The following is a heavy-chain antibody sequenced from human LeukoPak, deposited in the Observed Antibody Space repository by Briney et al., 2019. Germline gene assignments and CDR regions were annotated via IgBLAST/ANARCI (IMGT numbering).Heavy chain of an antibody. D-gene: IGHD1-20*01. CDR2: IYYSGST. Sequence: SETLSLTCTVSGGSISSYYWSWIRQPPGKGLEWIGYIYYSGSTNYNPSLKSRVTISVDTSKNQFSLKLSSMTAADTAVYYCARESITGIDYWGQGTLVTVSS. CDR1: GGSISSYY. V-gene: IGHV4-59*01. CDR3: ARESITGIDY. J-gene: IGHJ4*02.